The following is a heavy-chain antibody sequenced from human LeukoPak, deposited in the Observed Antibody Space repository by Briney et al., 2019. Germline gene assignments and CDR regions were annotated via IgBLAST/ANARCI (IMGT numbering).Heavy chain of an antibody. V-gene: IGHV3-53*04. Sequence: GGSLRLSCAASGFTVNNNYMSWVRQAPGKGLECVSVIYSGGSTKCADSVKGRFIVSRHNSENTLYLQLSSLRPEDTAVYYCTKVVSGGGNFVMDVWGQGTTVTVSS. J-gene: IGHJ6*02. CDR1: GFTVNNNY. CDR3: TKVVSGGGNFVMDV. D-gene: IGHD2-15*01. CDR2: IYSGGST.